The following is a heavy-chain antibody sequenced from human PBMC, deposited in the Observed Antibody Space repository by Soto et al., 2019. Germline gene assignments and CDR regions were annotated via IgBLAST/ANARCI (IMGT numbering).Heavy chain of an antibody. J-gene: IGHJ6*03. CDR2: IWYDGSNK. CDR3: ARDRIAAAGTTWYYYYYMEV. Sequence: GGTLRLSCAASGFTFSTYGRHWVRQAPGKGLEWVAVIWYDGSNKYYADSVKGRFTIYRDNSKNTLYLQMNSLRAEDTAVYYCARDRIAAAGTTWYYYYYMEVWGKGTTVTVSS. CDR1: GFTFSTYG. V-gene: IGHV3-33*01. D-gene: IGHD6-13*01.